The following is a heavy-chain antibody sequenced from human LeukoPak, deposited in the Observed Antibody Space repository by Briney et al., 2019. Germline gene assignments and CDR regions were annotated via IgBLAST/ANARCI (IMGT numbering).Heavy chain of an antibody. Sequence: GGSLRLSCAASGFTFRSYSLSWVRQAPGKGPEWVSYISISSDHKHYADSVKGRFTISRDDAENSLYLHMSSLTADDTAVYYCVRDQTPNCGGACICALDVWGQGTMVTVSS. J-gene: IGHJ3*01. CDR2: ISISSDHK. V-gene: IGHV3-48*01. CDR1: GFTFRSYS. CDR3: VRDQTPNCGGACICALDV. D-gene: IGHD2-21*02.